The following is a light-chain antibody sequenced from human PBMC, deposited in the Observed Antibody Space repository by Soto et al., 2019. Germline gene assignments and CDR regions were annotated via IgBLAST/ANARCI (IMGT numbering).Light chain of an antibody. J-gene: IGKJ4*01. CDR3: QQSYSTPPLT. Sequence: DIQMTQSPSSLSASVGGRVTITCRASQSISSYLNWYQQRPGKAPKLLIYAASSLQSGVPSRFSGSGSGTDFTLTISSPQPEDFATYYCQQSYSTPPLTFGGGTKVDIK. CDR1: QSISSY. V-gene: IGKV1-39*01. CDR2: AAS.